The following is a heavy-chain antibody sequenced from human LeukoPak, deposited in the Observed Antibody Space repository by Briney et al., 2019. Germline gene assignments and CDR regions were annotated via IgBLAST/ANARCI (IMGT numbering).Heavy chain of an antibody. CDR1: GGTFSSYT. D-gene: IGHD3-10*01. CDR3: ARGDNYYGSGSYYNGVY. CDR2: IIPILGIA. J-gene: IGHJ4*02. Sequence: ASVKVSCEASGGTFSSYTISWVRQAPGQGLEWMGRIIPILGIANYAQKFQGRVTITADKSTSTAYMELSSLRPEDTAVYYCARGDNYYGSGSYYNGVYWGQGTLVTVSS. V-gene: IGHV1-69*02.